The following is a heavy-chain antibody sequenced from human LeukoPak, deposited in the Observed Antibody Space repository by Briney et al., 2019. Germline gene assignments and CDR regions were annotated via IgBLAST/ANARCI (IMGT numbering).Heavy chain of an antibody. V-gene: IGHV1-2*02. CDR2: INPNSGGT. CDR1: RYTFTDYY. D-gene: IGHD1-26*01. J-gene: IGHJ4*02. Sequence: ASVEVSCKASRYTFTDYYIHWVRQAPEQGLEWMGWINPNSGGTNYAQKFQGRVTMTRDTSISTAYMELSRLRSDDTAVYYCARELTQSGSYYGDFDYWGQGTLVTVSS. CDR3: ARELTQSGSYYGDFDY.